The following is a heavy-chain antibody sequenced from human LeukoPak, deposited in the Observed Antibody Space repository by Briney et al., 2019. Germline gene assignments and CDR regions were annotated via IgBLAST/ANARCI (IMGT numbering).Heavy chain of an antibody. CDR2: VYHTGYT. Sequence: SETLSLTCKVSTDSTIPNYWSWIRKPPGKGLERIGFVYHTGYTNYNPSLRSRVSISLDTANNQFSLDLTSVTAADTAIYYCARHFFYAERSGMDVWGQGATVTVSS. CDR1: TDSTIPNY. CDR3: ARHFFYAERSGMDV. J-gene: IGHJ6*01. V-gene: IGHV4-59*08. D-gene: IGHD2/OR15-2a*01.